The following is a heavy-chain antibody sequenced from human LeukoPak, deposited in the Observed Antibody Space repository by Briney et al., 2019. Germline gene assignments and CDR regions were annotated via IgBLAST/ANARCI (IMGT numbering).Heavy chain of an antibody. CDR1: GGSFSGYY. V-gene: IGHV4-34*01. Sequence: SETLSLTCAVYGGSFSGYYWSWIRQPPGKGLEWIGEINHSGSTNYNPSLKSRVTISVDTSKNQFSLKLSSVTAADTAVYYCARRPAYCSGGSCYYFDYWGQGTLVTVSS. CDR2: INHSGST. D-gene: IGHD2-15*01. CDR3: ARRPAYCSGGSCYYFDY. J-gene: IGHJ4*02.